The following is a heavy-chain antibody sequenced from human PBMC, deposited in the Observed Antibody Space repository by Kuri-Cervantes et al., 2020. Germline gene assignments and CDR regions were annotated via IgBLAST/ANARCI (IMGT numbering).Heavy chain of an antibody. CDR2: IYTSGST. D-gene: IGHD3/OR15-3a*01. CDR3: ARVDPPPYAFDI. CDR1: DGSISSGSYY. J-gene: IGHJ3*02. Sequence: SETLSLTCTVSDGSISSGSYYWSWIRQPAGKGLEWIGRIYTSGSTNYNPSLKSRVTISVDTSKNQFSLKLSSVTAADTAVYYCARVDPPPYAFDIWGQGTMVTVSS. V-gene: IGHV4-61*02.